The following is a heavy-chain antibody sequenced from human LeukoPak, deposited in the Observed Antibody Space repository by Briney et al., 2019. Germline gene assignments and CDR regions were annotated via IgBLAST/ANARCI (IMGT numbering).Heavy chain of an antibody. Sequence: PGGSLRLSCAASGFTFSSYGMHWVRQAPGKGLEWVAVIRFDGSNRYYPDSVKGRFTISRDNSKNTLYLKMNSLRADDTAVYYCAKDKSRYCTSTTCFGIFDYWGQGTLVTVSS. CDR1: GFTFSSYG. D-gene: IGHD2-2*01. V-gene: IGHV3-30*02. CDR3: AKDKSRYCTSTTCFGIFDY. CDR2: IRFDGSNR. J-gene: IGHJ4*02.